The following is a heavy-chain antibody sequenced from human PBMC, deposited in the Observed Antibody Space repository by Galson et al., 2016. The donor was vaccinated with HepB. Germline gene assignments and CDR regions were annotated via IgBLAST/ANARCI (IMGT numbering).Heavy chain of an antibody. CDR3: ARDYSRTWYDGGAYYYYGLDV. Sequence: SVKVSCKASGGTFSNYGISWVRQAPGQGLKWVGGIIPSFGAPTYAQKFQGRVTIAADESTSTAYMELSSLRSGDTAVYYCARDYSRTWYDGGAYYYYGLDVWGQGTTGTVSS. CDR2: IIPSFGAP. CDR1: GGTFSNYG. D-gene: IGHD6-13*01. J-gene: IGHJ6*02. V-gene: IGHV1-69*13.